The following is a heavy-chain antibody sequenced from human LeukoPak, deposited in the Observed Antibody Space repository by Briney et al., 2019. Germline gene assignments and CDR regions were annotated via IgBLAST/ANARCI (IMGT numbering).Heavy chain of an antibody. J-gene: IGHJ6*02. CDR2: INAGNGNT. CDR1: GYTFTSYA. D-gene: IGHD1-7*01. V-gene: IGHV1-3*01. CDR3: AREDYLELLNYYYYYGMDV. Sequence: GASVKVSCKASGYTFTSYAMHWVRQAPGHRLEWMGWINAGNGNTKYSQKFQGRVTITRDTSASTAHMELSSLVSEDTAVYYCAREDYLELLNYYYYYGMDVWGQGTTVTVSS.